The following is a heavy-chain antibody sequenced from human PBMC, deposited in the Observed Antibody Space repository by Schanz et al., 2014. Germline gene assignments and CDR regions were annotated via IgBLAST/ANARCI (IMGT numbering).Heavy chain of an antibody. CDR1: GFTFTNYA. J-gene: IGHJ4*02. Sequence: DVQLLESGGGLVQPGGSLRLSCAASGFTFTNYAMSWVRQAPGKGLEWVSLISDSGDTAYYADSVKGRFTISRDNFKGALYLQMSSLRAEDTALYYCVRDELLWFGEVLSLDYWGQGALVTVSS. V-gene: IGHV3-23*01. CDR2: ISDSGDTA. CDR3: VRDELLWFGEVLSLDY. D-gene: IGHD3-10*01.